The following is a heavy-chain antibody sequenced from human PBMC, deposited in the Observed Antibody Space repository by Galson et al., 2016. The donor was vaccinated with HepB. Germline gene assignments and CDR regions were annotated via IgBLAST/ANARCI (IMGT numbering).Heavy chain of an antibody. V-gene: IGHV3-43*01. CDR1: GFTFDNYP. J-gene: IGHJ4*02. CDR3: AKDMTAWAGGFFDF. Sequence: SLRLSCAASGFTFDNYPMHWVRRLPGKGLEWVSLISWDGAHTYYSDSVKGRFTISRDNSKNSLYLEMKSLRMEDTALYFCAKDMTAWAGGFFDFWGPGTLLTVPS. D-gene: IGHD3-16*01. CDR2: ISWDGAHT.